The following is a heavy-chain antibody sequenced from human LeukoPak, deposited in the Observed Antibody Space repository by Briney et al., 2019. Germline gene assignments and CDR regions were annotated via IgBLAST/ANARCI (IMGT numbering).Heavy chain of an antibody. D-gene: IGHD3-3*01. Sequence: GASVKVSCKASGGTFSSYAISWVRQAPGQGLEWMGGVIPIFGTANYAQKFQGRVTITTDESTSTAYMELSSLRSEDTAVYYCARYYDFWSANKPLDYWGQGTLVTVSS. CDR1: GGTFSSYA. CDR2: VIPIFGTA. CDR3: ARYYDFWSANKPLDY. V-gene: IGHV1-69*05. J-gene: IGHJ4*02.